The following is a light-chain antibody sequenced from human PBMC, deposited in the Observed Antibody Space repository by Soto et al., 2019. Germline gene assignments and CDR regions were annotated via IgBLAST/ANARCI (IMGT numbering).Light chain of an antibody. CDR2: DND. CDR1: SSNIGNDY. Sequence: QSALTQPPSVSAAPGEKVSISCSGSSSNIGNDYVSWYQQLPGTAPKLLIYDNDKRPSGIPDRFSGSKSGTSATLGITGLQTGDEAVYPCATWDDSLSSVIFGGGTKLTVL. V-gene: IGLV1-51*01. CDR3: ATWDDSLSSVI. J-gene: IGLJ2*01.